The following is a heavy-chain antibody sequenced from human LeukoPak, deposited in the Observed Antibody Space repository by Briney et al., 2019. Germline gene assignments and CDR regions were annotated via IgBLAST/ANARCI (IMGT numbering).Heavy chain of an antibody. V-gene: IGHV3-30*04. D-gene: IGHD6-13*01. CDR2: ISYDGSNK. J-gene: IGHJ6*03. CDR3: AKDSVAAAGTDYYYYMDV. Sequence: GRSLRLSCAASGFTFSSYAMHWVRQAPGKGLEWVAVISYDGSNKYYADSVKGRFTISRDNSKNTLYLQMNSLRAEDTAVYYCAKDSVAAAGTDYYYYMDVWGKGTTVTISS. CDR1: GFTFSSYA.